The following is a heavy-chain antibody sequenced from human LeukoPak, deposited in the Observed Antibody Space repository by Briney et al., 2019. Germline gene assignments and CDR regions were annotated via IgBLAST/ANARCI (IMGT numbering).Heavy chain of an antibody. CDR2: IRSKTEGETK. D-gene: IGHD1-1*01. Sequence: PGGSLRLSCAVSRITFRNAWMSWVRQAPGKGLEWVARIRSKTEGETKEYAASVKGRFTIPRDDSRSRLYLQMNSLKTEDTAVYYCATGVVTGTSRWGQGTLVTVSS. J-gene: IGHJ4*02. V-gene: IGHV3-15*01. CDR1: RITFRNAW. CDR3: ATGVVTGTSR.